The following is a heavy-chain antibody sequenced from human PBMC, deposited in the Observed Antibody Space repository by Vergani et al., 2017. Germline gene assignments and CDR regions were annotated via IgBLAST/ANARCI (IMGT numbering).Heavy chain of an antibody. V-gene: IGHV4-59*01. J-gene: IGHJ3*02. CDR1: GGSISSYY. CDR2: IYYSGST. D-gene: IGHD1-26*01. Sequence: QVQLQESGPGLVKPSETLSLTCTVSGGSISSYYWSWIRQPPGKGLEWIGYIYYSGSTNYNPSLKSRVTISVDTSKNQFSLKLSSVTAADTAVYYCARVRGSDYDDDAFDIWGQGTMVTVSS. CDR3: ARVRGSDYDDDAFDI.